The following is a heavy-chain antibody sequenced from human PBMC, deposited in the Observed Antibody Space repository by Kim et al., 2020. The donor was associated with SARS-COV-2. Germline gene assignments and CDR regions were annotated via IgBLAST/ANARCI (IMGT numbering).Heavy chain of an antibody. D-gene: IGHD5-12*01. CDR2: ISYDGSNK. J-gene: IGHJ4*02. CDR1: GFTFSSYG. Sequence: GGSLRLSCAASGFTFSSYGMHWVRQAPGKGLEWVAVISYDGSNKYYADSVKGRFTISRDNSKNTLYLQMNSLRAEDTAVYYCARSAATITDYFDYWGQGTLVTVSS. CDR3: ARSAATITDYFDY. V-gene: IGHV3-33*05.